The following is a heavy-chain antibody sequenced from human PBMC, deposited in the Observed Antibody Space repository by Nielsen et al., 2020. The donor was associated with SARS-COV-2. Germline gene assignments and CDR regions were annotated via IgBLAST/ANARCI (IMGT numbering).Heavy chain of an antibody. CDR1: GFTFSNYY. V-gene: IGHV3-74*01. J-gene: IGHJ4*02. CDR2: INTDGYKT. Sequence: GESLKISCAGSGFTFSNYYINWVRQAPGKGLMWVSRINTDGYKTAYADSVKGRFTISRDNAKDSLYLQMNNLRVDDTAVYYCARDMYYFDNNGFYTPDSWGQGTLVTVSS. D-gene: IGHD3-22*01. CDR3: ARDMYYFDNNGFYTPDS.